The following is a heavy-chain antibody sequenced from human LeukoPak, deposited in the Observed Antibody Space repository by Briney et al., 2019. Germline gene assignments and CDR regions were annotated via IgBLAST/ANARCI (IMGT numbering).Heavy chain of an antibody. CDR3: ARTTDYYGSGSYPYYFDY. CDR1: GFTFDDYA. Sequence: GRSLRLSCAASGFTFDDYAMHWVRQAPGKGLEWVSGISWNSGSIGYADSVKGRFTISRDNAKNSLYLQMNSLRAEDTALYYCARTTDYYGSGSYPYYFDYWGQGTLVTVSS. CDR2: ISWNSGSI. D-gene: IGHD3-10*01. J-gene: IGHJ4*02. V-gene: IGHV3-9*01.